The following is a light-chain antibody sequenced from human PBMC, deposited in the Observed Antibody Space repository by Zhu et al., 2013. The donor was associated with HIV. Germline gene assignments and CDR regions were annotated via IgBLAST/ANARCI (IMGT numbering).Light chain of an antibody. CDR3: QHYDGSTGS. Sequence: EIVMTQSPATLSVSPGERATLSCRASQSVINDLAWYQQKPGQAPRLLIYGASTRATGIPARFSGSGSGTEFTLTISGLEPEDFAVYYCQHYDGSTGSFGQGTKLEIK. CDR2: GAS. V-gene: IGKV3-15*01. CDR1: QSVIND. J-gene: IGKJ2*03.